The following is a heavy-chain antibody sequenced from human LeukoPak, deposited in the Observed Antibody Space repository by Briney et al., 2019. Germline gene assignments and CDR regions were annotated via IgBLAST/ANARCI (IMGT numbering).Heavy chain of an antibody. J-gene: IGHJ5*02. V-gene: IGHV1-8*01. Sequence: ASVMVSCKASGYTFSTYEINWVRQATGQGLEWMGWVHPNNGDIVYAQRFQGRVTMTRNTSISTAYMELSSLRSEDTAVYYCTRGPRDDPWGQGTLVTVSS. CDR1: GYTFSTYE. CDR2: VHPNNGDI. CDR3: TRGPRDDP.